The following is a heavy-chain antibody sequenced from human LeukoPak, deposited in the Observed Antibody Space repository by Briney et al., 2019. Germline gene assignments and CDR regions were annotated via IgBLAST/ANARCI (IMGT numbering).Heavy chain of an antibody. CDR2: IYHSGST. CDR1: GGSISTYY. J-gene: IGHJ5*02. Sequence: SETLSLTCTVSGGSISTYYWSWIRQPPGKGLEWIGYIYHSGSTNYNPSLKSRVTISVDTSKNQFSLKLSSVTAADTAVYYCARFNPMYNWNWFDPWGQGTLVTVSS. D-gene: IGHD1-20*01. CDR3: ARFNPMYNWNWFDP. V-gene: IGHV4-59*01.